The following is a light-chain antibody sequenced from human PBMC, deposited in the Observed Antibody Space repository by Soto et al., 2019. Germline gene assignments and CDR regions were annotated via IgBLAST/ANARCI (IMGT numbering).Light chain of an antibody. CDR1: SSDVVGYDY. CDR2: DVS. Sequence: QSALTHPASVSGSPGQSITISCTGTSSDVVGYDYVSWYQQHPGKAPKLMIYDVSHRPSGVSNRFSGSKSGNTASLTISGLQAEDEADYYCSSYTASSVVFGGGTKLAVL. V-gene: IGLV2-14*01. J-gene: IGLJ3*02. CDR3: SSYTASSVV.